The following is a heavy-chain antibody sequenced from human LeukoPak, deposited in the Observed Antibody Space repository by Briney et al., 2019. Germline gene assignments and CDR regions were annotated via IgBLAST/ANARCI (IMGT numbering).Heavy chain of an antibody. CDR1: GFTFDDYA. V-gene: IGHV3-9*01. J-gene: IGHJ4*02. CDR3: ARDRRPLTGYNAQDY. D-gene: IGHD3-9*01. CDR2: IDWNSRST. Sequence: GGSLRLSCAASGFTFDDYAMQWVRLSPGKGLEWVARIDWNSRSTVYADSVRGRFTISRHNAKNSLYLQMNSLRPEDTALYYCARDRRPLTGYNAQDYWGQGTLVTVSS.